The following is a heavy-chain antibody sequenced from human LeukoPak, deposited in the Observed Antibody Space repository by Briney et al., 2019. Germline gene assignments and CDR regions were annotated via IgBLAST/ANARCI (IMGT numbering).Heavy chain of an antibody. D-gene: IGHD2-15*01. V-gene: IGHV4-61*02. CDR2: MYTSGST. Sequence: SETLSLTCTVPGGSINSGNYYWSWIRQPAGKGLEWIGRMYTSGSTNYNPSLKSRVSISVDTSKNQFSLKLTSVTAADTAVYYCARYLGYCSGGSCLQWAFDIWGQGTMVTVSS. J-gene: IGHJ3*02. CDR3: ARYLGYCSGGSCLQWAFDI. CDR1: GGSINSGNYY.